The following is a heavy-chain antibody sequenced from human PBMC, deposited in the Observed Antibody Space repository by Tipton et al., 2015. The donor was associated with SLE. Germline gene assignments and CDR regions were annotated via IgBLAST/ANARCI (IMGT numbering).Heavy chain of an antibody. V-gene: IGHV4-59*01. CDR3: ARDRSNWFDP. CDR1: GGSISSYY. Sequence: TLSLTCTVSGGSISSYYWSWIRQPPGKGLEWIGYIYYSGGTNYNPSLKSRVTISVDTSKNQFSLKLSSVTAADTAVYYCARDRSNWFDPWGQGTLVTVSS. J-gene: IGHJ5*02. CDR2: IYYSGGT.